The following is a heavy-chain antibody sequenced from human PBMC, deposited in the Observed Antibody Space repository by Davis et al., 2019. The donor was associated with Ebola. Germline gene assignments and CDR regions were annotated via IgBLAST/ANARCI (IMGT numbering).Heavy chain of an antibody. V-gene: IGHV5-51*01. CDR3: ARSGDFGDKLSYYYYGMDV. D-gene: IGHD4/OR15-4a*01. CDR1: GYSFTSYW. CDR2: IYPGDSDT. Sequence: GESLKISCKGSGYSFTSYWIGWVRQMPGKGLEWMGIIYPGDSDTRYSPSFQGQVTISADKSISTAYLQWSSLKASDTAMYFCARSGDFGDKLSYYYYGMDVWGQGTTATVSS. J-gene: IGHJ6*02.